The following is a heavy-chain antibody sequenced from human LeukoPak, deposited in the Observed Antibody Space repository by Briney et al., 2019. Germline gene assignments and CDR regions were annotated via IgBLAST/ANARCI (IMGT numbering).Heavy chain of an antibody. V-gene: IGHV4-34*01. Sequence: PSETLSLTCAVYGGSFSGYYWSWIRQPPGKGLEWIGDINHSGSTNYNPSLKSRVTISVDTSKNQFSLKLSSVTAADTAVYYCARGPILEWFYYYYYYMDVWGKGTTVTVSS. D-gene: IGHD3-3*01. CDR2: INHSGST. CDR3: ARGPILEWFYYYYYYMDV. J-gene: IGHJ6*03. CDR1: GGSFSGYY.